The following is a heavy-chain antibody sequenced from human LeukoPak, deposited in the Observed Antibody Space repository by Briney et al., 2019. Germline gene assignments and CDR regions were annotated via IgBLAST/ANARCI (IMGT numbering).Heavy chain of an antibody. J-gene: IGHJ4*02. CDR3: AKDTYGDRGKYYFEY. D-gene: IGHD4-17*01. V-gene: IGHV3-30-3*02. CDR2: IGDDGSHK. Sequence: GGPLSLFCTASGFIFYVYAVRWLRKAPGEVLQLVAVIGDDGSHKDYVDSVKGRFTISRDNSKNTLYLQMNSLRAEDTAVYYCAKDTYGDRGKYYFEYWGQGTLVTVSS. CDR1: GFIFYVYA.